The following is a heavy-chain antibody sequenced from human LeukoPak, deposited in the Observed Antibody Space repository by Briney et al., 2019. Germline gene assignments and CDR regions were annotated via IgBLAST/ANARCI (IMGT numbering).Heavy chain of an antibody. CDR1: GFTFNDYY. J-gene: IGHJ5*02. CDR2: INIGGTNT. V-gene: IGHV3-11*01. Sequence: RGGSLRLSCAASGFTFNDYYMSWIRQAPGKGLEWLSYINIGGTNTHYADSVKGRFTISRDNDKKSLYLEMNNLRAEDTAVYYCATDGAGFDTWGQGVLVTVSS. CDR3: ATDGAGFDT.